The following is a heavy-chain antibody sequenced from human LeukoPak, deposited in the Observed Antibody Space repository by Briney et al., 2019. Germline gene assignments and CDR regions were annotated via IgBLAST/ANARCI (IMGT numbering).Heavy chain of an antibody. D-gene: IGHD3-22*01. V-gene: IGHV3-23*01. CDR2: VSGSGYST. CDR1: GLTFSNYA. CDR3: AKSLDSSGYDVFDY. Sequence: HPGGSLRLSCTASGLTFSNYAMSWVRQAPGKGLEWVSTVSGSGYSTYYVDSVQGRFTVSRDNSKNTLHLQMDSLRAEDTVVYYCAKSLDSSGYDVFDYWGQGTLVTVSS. J-gene: IGHJ4*02.